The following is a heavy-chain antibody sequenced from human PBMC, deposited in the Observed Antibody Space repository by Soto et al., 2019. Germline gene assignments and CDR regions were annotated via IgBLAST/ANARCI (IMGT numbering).Heavy chain of an antibody. D-gene: IGHD3-16*01. Sequence: QVQLVQSGAEVKKPGSSVKVSCKASGGTFSSYAISWVRQAPGQGLEWMGGIIPIFGTANYAQKFQGRVXITXDEATGTAYMELSSLRSADGAVYYGARGGGYVPDYWGKGTLVTVSS. CDR3: ARGGGYVPDY. V-gene: IGHV1-69*12. J-gene: IGHJ4*02. CDR2: IIPIFGTA. CDR1: GGTFSSYA.